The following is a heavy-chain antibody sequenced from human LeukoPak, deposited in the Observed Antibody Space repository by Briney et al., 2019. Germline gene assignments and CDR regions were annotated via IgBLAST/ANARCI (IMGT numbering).Heavy chain of an antibody. Sequence: KPSETLSLTCAVYGGSFSGYYWSWIRQPPGKGLEWIGEINHSGSTNYNPSLKSRVTISVDTSKNRFSLKLSSVTAADTAVYYCARGLKTTMVRGVWLIGWTNWFDPWGQGTLVTVS. V-gene: IGHV4-34*01. J-gene: IGHJ5*02. CDR1: GGSFSGYY. CDR2: INHSGST. CDR3: ARGLKTTMVRGVWLIGWTNWFDP. D-gene: IGHD3-10*01.